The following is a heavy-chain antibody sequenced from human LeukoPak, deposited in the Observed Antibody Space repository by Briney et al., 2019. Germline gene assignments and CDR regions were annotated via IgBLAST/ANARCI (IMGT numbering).Heavy chain of an antibody. V-gene: IGHV3-7*03. CDR2: IKQDGSEK. CDR3: AKDKRATIRGPFDI. J-gene: IGHJ3*02. Sequence: GGSLRLSCAASGFTFSSYWMSWVRQAPGKGLEWVANIKQDGSEKYYVDSVKGRFTISRDNAKNSLYLQMNSLRAEDTALYYCAKDKRATIRGPFDIWGQGTMVTVSS. D-gene: IGHD5-12*01. CDR1: GFTFSSYW.